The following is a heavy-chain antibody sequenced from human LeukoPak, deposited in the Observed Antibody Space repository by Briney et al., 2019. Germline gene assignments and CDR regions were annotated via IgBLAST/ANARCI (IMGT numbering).Heavy chain of an antibody. CDR1: GFPFSTFW. J-gene: IGHJ3*01. V-gene: IGHV3-7*01. CDR2: IIQDGSER. CDR3: AREGASTISHAFDV. D-gene: IGHD3-16*01. Sequence: PGGSLRLSCAASGFPFSTFWMTWVRQAPGKGLEWVANIIQDGSERYYAGSVKGRFTISRDNAKNSLYLQMNSLRAEDTAVYYCAREGASTISHAFDVWGQGTMVTVSS.